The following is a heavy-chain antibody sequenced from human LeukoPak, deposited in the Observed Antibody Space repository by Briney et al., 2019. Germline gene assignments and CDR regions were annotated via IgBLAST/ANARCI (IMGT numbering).Heavy chain of an antibody. CDR1: GGSINSHY. CDR3: ARQKCTSTSCLTKNAFDI. V-gene: IGHV4-4*09. CDR2: IYTSGST. J-gene: IGHJ3*02. Sequence: SETLSLTCSVSGGSINSHYWSWIRQPPGKGLEWIGYIYTSGSTNYNPSLKSRVTISVDTSKNQFSLDLSSVTAADTAVYYCARQKCTSTSCLTKNAFDIWGQGTMVTVSS. D-gene: IGHD2-2*01.